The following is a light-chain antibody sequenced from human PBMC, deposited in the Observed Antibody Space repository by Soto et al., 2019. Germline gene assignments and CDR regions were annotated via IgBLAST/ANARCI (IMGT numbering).Light chain of an antibody. V-gene: IGKV3-11*01. Sequence: EIVLTQSPATLSLSPGERATLSCRASQSVNIHLAWYQQKPGQAPRLLIYDASNRATGIPARFSGSGSGTDFTLTISSLESEDIAVYYCQQRSNWRVTFGGGTKVDIK. CDR3: QQRSNWRVT. CDR2: DAS. J-gene: IGKJ4*01. CDR1: QSVNIH.